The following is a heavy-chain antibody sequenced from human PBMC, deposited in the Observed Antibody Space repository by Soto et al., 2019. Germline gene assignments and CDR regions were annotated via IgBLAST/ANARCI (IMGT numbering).Heavy chain of an antibody. CDR3: AKDLERSLGRRRSIAARYYGMDV. CDR1: GFTFANYC. J-gene: IGHJ6*02. CDR2: ISQDGSKT. Sequence: GSLRLSCVVSGFTFANYCMNWVRQVPGKGLQWVANISQDGSKTYYADSVKGRFTISRDNSKNTLYLQMNSLRAEDTAVYYCAKDLERSLGRRRSIAARYYGMDVWGQGTTVTVSS. D-gene: IGHD6-6*01. V-gene: IGHV3-7*03.